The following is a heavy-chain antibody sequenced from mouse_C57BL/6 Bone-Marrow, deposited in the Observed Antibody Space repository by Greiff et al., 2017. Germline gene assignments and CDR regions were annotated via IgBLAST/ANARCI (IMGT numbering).Heavy chain of an antibody. D-gene: IGHD1-1*01. CDR2: INPSSGYT. Sequence: QVHVKQSGAELAKPGASVKLSCKASGYTFTSYWMHWVKQRPGQGLEWIGYINPSSGYTKYNQKFKDKATLTADKSSSTAYMQLSSLTYEDSAVYYCARPYYGSSYRWYFDVWGTGTTVTVSS. CDR3: ARPYYGSSYRWYFDV. CDR1: GYTFTSYW. V-gene: IGHV1-7*01. J-gene: IGHJ1*03.